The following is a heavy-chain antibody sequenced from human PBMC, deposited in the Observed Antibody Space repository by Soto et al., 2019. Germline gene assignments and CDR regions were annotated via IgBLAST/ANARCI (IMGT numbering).Heavy chain of an antibody. CDR2: IKEDESEK. CDR3: ATVMGYCSGGSCCPFDY. J-gene: IGHJ4*02. V-gene: IGHV3-7*01. D-gene: IGHD2-15*01. CDR1: GFTFSSYW. Sequence: EVQLVESGGGLVQPGGSLRLSCAASGFTFSSYWMSWVRQAPGKGLEWVANIKEDESEKYYVDSVKGRFTISRDNAKNSMYLQMNSLRADDTAVYYCATVMGYCSGGSCCPFDYWGQGTLVTVSS.